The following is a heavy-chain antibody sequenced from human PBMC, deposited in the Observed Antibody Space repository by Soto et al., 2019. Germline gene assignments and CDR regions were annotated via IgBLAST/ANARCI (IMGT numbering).Heavy chain of an antibody. V-gene: IGHV5-51*01. J-gene: IGHJ3*01. CDR2: IFPGDSDA. Sequence: GESLKISCEVSGYTFNTYWIAWVRQRPGKGLEWLGIIFPGDSDARYSPSFQGQATIFVDKSVRTVYLQLSGLRASATAIYYCARASRVVATIPFAFDFWGQGTMVTVSS. CDR1: GYTFNTYW. CDR3: ARASRVVATIPFAFDF. D-gene: IGHD2-21*01.